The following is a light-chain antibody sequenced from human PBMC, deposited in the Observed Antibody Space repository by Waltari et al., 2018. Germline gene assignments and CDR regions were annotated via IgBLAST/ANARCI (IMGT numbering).Light chain of an antibody. J-gene: IGKJ1*01. CDR3: QQYASTPPT. CDR1: QSIGSY. Sequence: EVVLTQSPGTLSLSPGEGATPSCRASQSIGSYLGWYQQKPGQAPSPLISGTSSRATGIPDRFIGSGSGTDFTLTISSLEPEDFAVYYCQQYASTPPTFGQGTKLE. V-gene: IGKV3-20*01. CDR2: GTS.